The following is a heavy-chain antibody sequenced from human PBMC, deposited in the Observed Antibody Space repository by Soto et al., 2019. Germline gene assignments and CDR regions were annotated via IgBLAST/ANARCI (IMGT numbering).Heavy chain of an antibody. J-gene: IGHJ6*02. Sequence: GASVKVSCKASGGTFSSYAISWVRQAPGQGLEWMGGIIPIFGTANYAQKFQGRVTITADESTSTAYMELSSLRSEDTAVYYCARVQEAPSYYYYYGMDVWGQGTTVTVSS. CDR2: IIPIFGTA. CDR1: GGTFSSYA. V-gene: IGHV1-69*13. CDR3: ARVQEAPSYYYYYGMDV.